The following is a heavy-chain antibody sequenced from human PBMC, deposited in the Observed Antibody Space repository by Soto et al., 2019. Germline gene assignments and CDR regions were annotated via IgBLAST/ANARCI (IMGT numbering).Heavy chain of an antibody. V-gene: IGHV4-39*01. CDR1: GGSIANNKYF. J-gene: IGHJ4*02. CDR3: AKVVVGATSHSDFDS. D-gene: IGHD2-15*01. CDR2: AAYSGGT. Sequence: LSLTCTVSGGSIANNKYFWGWVRQPPGKGLEWIGSAAYSGGTYKNPSLKSRVSVSVDTSKNQFSLKLTSVTAADTAVYYCAKVVVGATSHSDFDSWGQGTLVTVSS.